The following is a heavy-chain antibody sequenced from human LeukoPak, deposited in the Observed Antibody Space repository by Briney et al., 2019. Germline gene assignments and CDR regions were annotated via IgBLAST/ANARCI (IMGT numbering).Heavy chain of an antibody. CDR1: GGSISSSSYY. CDR3: ATHPVGGGASPFDN. Sequence: SETLSLTCTVSGGSISSSSYYWGWIRQPPGKGLEWIGSIYYSGSTYYNPSLKSRVTISVDTSKNQFSLKLSSVTAADTAVYSGATHPVGGGASPFDNGGKEPLVPVSS. D-gene: IGHD2-21*01. CDR2: IYYSGST. J-gene: IGHJ4*02. V-gene: IGHV4-39*01.